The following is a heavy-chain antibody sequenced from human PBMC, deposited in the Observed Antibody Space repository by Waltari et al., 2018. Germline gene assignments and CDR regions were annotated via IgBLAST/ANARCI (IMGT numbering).Heavy chain of an antibody. Sequence: QVQLVESGGGVVQPGRSLRLSCAASGFTFSSYGMHWVRQDPGKGPEWVGSIYYSGTTYYNPPLKSRVTISVDTSKNQFSLKLSSVTAADTAVYYCARKLGRLTLARGSYSSRAFDIWGQGTMVTVSS. V-gene: IGHV4-38-2*01. CDR1: GFTFSSYG. CDR3: ARKLGRLTLARGSYSSRAFDI. D-gene: IGHD1-26*01. CDR2: IYYSGTT. J-gene: IGHJ3*02.